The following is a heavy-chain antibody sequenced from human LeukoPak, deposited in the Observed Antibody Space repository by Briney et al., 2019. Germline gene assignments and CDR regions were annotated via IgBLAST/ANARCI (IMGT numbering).Heavy chain of an antibody. V-gene: IGHV4-31*03. J-gene: IGHJ4*02. CDR1: GDSISSGGYY. CDR2: ISYSGST. Sequence: PSETLSLTCTVSGDSISSGGYYWSWIRQHPGKGLEWIGYISYSGSTYYNPSLKSRVTIPVDTSKNQFSLKLSSVTAADTAVYYCANDYGDYPGWGQGTLVTVSS. CDR3: ANDYGDYPG. D-gene: IGHD4-17*01.